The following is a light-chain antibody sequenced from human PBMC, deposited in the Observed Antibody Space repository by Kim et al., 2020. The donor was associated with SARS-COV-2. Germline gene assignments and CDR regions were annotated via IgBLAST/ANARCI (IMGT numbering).Light chain of an antibody. V-gene: IGLV2-14*03. J-gene: IGLJ1*01. Sequence: QSALTQPASVSGSPGQSITISCTGTSSDPGTYTYVSWYQQHPGKAPKLIIYDVSKRPSGVFNRFSGSKSGDTASLTIFGLQAEDEADYYCSSSTSTSTRVFGTGTQVTVL. CDR3: SSSTSTSTRV. CDR2: DVS. CDR1: SSDPGTYTY.